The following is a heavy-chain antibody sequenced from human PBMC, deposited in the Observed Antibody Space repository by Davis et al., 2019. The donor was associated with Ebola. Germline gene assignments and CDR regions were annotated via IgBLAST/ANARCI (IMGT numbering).Heavy chain of an antibody. D-gene: IGHD4-17*01. Sequence: PGGSLRLSCAASGFTFDDYAMHWVRQAPGKGLEWVSGISWNSGSIGYADSVKGRFTISRDNAKNSLYLQMNSLRAEDTAVYYCARDDYGDPMRFYYYGMDVWGQGTTVTVSS. CDR3: ARDDYGDPMRFYYYGMDV. J-gene: IGHJ6*02. CDR1: GFTFDDYA. V-gene: IGHV3-9*01. CDR2: ISWNSGSI.